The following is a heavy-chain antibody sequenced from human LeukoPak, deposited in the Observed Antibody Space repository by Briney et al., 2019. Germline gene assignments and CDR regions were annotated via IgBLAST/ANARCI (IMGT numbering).Heavy chain of an antibody. CDR1: GGSISSYY. CDR2: IYYSGST. J-gene: IGHJ3*02. D-gene: IGHD3-22*01. Sequence: SETLSLTCTVSGGSISSYYWSWIRQPPGKGLEWIGYIYYSGSTNYNPSLKSRVTISVDTSKNQFSLKLSSVTAADTAVYYCARDRSTMMNAFDIWGQGTMVTVSS. V-gene: IGHV4-59*01. CDR3: ARDRSTMMNAFDI.